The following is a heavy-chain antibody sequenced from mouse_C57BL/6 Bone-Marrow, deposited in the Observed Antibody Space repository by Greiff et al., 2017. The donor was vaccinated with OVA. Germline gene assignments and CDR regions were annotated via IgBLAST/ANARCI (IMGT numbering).Heavy chain of an antibody. CDR1: GFNIKDDY. J-gene: IGHJ4*01. V-gene: IGHV14-4*01. CDR2: IDPENGDT. CDR3: TTNLPIYDAMDY. Sequence: EVQLQQSGAELVRPGASVKLSCTASGFNIKDDYMHWVKQRPEQGLEWIGWIDPENGDTEYASKFQGKATITADTSSNTAYLQLSSLTSEDTAVYYCTTNLPIYDAMDYWGQGTSVTVSS. D-gene: IGHD1-1*01.